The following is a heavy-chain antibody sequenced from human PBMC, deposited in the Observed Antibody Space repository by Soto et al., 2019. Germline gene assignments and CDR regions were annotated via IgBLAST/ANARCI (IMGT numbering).Heavy chain of an antibody. CDR3: ARISGVATAGYYYYGMDV. Sequence: AASVKVSCKASGYTFTSYDINWVRQATGQGLEWMGWMNPNSGNTGYAQKFQGRVTMTRNTSISTAYMELSSLRSEDTAVYYCARISGVATAGYYYYGMDVWGQGTTVTVSS. CDR2: MNPNSGNT. V-gene: IGHV1-8*01. J-gene: IGHJ6*02. CDR1: GYTFTSYD. D-gene: IGHD5-12*01.